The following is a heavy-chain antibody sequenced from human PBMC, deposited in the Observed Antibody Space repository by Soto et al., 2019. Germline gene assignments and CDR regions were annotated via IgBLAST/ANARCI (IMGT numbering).Heavy chain of an antibody. CDR3: AGYPYHYASSLPAFNI. CDR2: IIPIFLTS. J-gene: IGHJ3*02. D-gene: IGHD3-22*01. CDR1: GGTFSSYS. V-gene: IGHV1-69*12. Sequence: QVQLVQSGAEVKMPGSSVKVSCKASGGTFSSYSISWVRQAPGQGFEWVVGIIPIFLTSNSAQKFQGRVKIAADEYTGTSCIELCSLRSDDTAVYYCAGYPYHYASSLPAFNIWGQGTLVTVSS.